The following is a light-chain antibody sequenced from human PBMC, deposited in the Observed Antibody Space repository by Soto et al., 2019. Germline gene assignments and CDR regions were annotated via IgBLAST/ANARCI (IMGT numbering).Light chain of an antibody. J-gene: IGKJ5*01. CDR3: QQYGSSPIA. Sequence: EIVMTQSPATLSVSPGESATLXXRASQSVSSSYLAWYQQKPGQAPRXXIYGASSRATGIPDRFSGSGSGTDFTLTISRLEPEDFAVYYCQQYGSSPIAFGQGTRLEIK. V-gene: IGKV3-20*01. CDR2: GAS. CDR1: QSVSSSY.